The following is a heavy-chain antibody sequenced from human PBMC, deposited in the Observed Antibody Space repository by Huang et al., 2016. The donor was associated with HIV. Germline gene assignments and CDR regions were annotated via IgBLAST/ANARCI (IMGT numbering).Heavy chain of an antibody. CDR2: ISSDGKYI. Sequence: EVQLVESGGGQVHPGGSLRLSCAVSGFAFSDYGMNWVRQAAGKGLEWVGSISSDGKYIYYADSVKGRFTISRDNAKNSLSLQINSLGAEDTAVYYCARVDSTANMMGVDLWGRGTLVTVFS. V-gene: IGHV3-21*02. D-gene: IGHD2-21*02. J-gene: IGHJ4*02. CDR1: GFAFSDYG. CDR3: ARVDSTANMMGVDL.